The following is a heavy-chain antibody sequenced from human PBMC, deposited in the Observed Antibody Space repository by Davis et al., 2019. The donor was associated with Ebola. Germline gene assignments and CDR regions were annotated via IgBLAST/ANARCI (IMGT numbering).Heavy chain of an antibody. D-gene: IGHD2-2*01. V-gene: IGHV4-61*01. Sequence: SETLSLTCTVSGGSISSSSYYWGWIRQPPGKGLEWIGYIYYSGSTNYNPSLKSRVTISVDTSKNQFSLKLSSVTAADTAVYYCAREGCSSTSCYGGNWFDPWGQGTLVTVSS. CDR3: AREGCSSTSCYGGNWFDP. CDR1: GGSISSSSYY. J-gene: IGHJ5*02. CDR2: IYYSGST.